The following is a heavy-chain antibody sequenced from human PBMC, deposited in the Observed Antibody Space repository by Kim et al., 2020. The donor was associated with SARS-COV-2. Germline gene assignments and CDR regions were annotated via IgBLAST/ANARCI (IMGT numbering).Heavy chain of an antibody. D-gene: IGHD3-10*01. CDR1: GFTFSSYG. V-gene: IGHV3-30*18. J-gene: IGHJ4*02. Sequence: GGSLRLSCAASGFTFSSYGMHWVRQAPGKGLEWVAVISYDGSNKYYADSVKGRFTISRDNSKNTLYLQMNSLRAEDTAVYYCAKPAVDYGSGSHGIDDFGYWGQGTLDTVSS. CDR2: ISYDGSNK. CDR3: AKPAVDYGSGSHGIDDFGY.